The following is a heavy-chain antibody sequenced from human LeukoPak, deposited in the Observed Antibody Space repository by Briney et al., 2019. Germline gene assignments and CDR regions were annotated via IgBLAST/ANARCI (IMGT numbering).Heavy chain of an antibody. CDR2: INPSSGGT. CDR3: ARSSPPTYYHFYYYMDV. Sequence: VASLKLSCTASGYTFTGYYIYWVRQAPGQGLEWMGCINPSSGGTKYTQNFQSRVIMTTDTSVSTAYMKLSSLRSDDTAVYYCARSSPPTYYHFYYYMDVWGKGSTVTVSS. V-gene: IGHV1-2*02. J-gene: IGHJ6*03. CDR1: GYTFTGYY. D-gene: IGHD6-13*01.